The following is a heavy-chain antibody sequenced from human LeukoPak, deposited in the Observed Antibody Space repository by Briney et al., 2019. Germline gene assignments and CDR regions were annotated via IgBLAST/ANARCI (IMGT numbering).Heavy chain of an antibody. D-gene: IGHD3-22*01. J-gene: IGHJ1*01. CDR2: ISYDGSNK. CDR3: ARGGHYYYDSSGYYEYFQH. CDR1: GFTFSSYA. Sequence: GGSLRLSCAASGFTFSSYAMHWVRQAPGKGLEWVAVISYDGSNKYYADSVKGRFTISRDNSKNTLYLQMNSLRAEDTAVYYCARGGHYYYDSSGYYEYFQHWGQGTPVTVSS. V-gene: IGHV3-30-3*01.